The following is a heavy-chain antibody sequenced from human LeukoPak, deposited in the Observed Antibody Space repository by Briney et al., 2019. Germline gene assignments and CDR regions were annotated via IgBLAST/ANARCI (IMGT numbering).Heavy chain of an antibody. D-gene: IGHD6-19*01. V-gene: IGHV3-7*01. CDR3: VGSGWYYLALY. Sequence: PGGSLRLSCAASGFTFSSYWMSWVRQAPGKGLEWVANIKQDGSEKYYVDSVKGRFTISRDNAKNSLYLQMNSLRAEDTAVYYCVGSGWYYLALYWGQGTLVTVSS. J-gene: IGHJ4*02. CDR1: GFTFSSYW. CDR2: IKQDGSEK.